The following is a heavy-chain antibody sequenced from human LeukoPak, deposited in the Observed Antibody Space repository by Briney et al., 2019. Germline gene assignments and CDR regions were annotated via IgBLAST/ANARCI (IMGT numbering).Heavy chain of an antibody. J-gene: IGHJ4*02. CDR1: GGSFSGYY. CDR2: INQSGST. V-gene: IGHV4-34*01. Sequence: SETLSLTCAVYGGSFSGYYWSWIRQPPGKGLEWIGEINQSGSTYYNPSLKSRVTISVDRSKNQFSLKLSSVTAADTAVYYCARAGDWGSRFDYWGQGTLVTVSS. CDR3: ARAGDWGSRFDY. D-gene: IGHD7-27*01.